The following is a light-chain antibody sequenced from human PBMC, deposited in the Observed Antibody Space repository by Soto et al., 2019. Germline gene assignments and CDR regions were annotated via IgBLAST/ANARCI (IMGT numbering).Light chain of an antibody. V-gene: IGKV3-20*01. CDR2: GAS. CDR3: QQYGSSPPYT. CDR1: QSVSSAY. Sequence: EIVLTQSPGTLSLSPGERATLSCRANQSVSSAYLAWYQQKPGQAPRLLISGASIRATGIPERFSGSGSGPDFTLTISRLEPEDSAVYYCQQYGSSPPYTFGQGTKLEIK. J-gene: IGKJ2*01.